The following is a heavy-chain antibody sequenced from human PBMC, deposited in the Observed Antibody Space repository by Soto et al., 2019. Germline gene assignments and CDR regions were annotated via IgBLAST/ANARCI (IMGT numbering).Heavy chain of an antibody. J-gene: IGHJ4*02. V-gene: IGHV3-21*01. CDR2: ITNSFSYI. CDR1: GFAFSSFS. CDR3: ARRSENFWSGYPEAFDL. D-gene: IGHD3-3*01. Sequence: PGGSLRLSCAASGFAFSSFSMSWVRQAPGSGLEWVAAITNSFSYIYYADSVKGRLTISRDIAKKSLYLEMNGLRVEDTAVYYCARRSENFWSGYPEAFDLWGQGTVVTVSS.